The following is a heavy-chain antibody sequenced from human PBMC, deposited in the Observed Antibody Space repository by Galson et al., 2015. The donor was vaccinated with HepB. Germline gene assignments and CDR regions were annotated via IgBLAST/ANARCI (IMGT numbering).Heavy chain of an antibody. Sequence: VKVSCKVSGNSFIDYYIHWVQQTPGKGLEWMGSVDPQDGETLYGEKFQGRVTITADTSTDTAYMELSRLRDEDTAVYYCSTDVGVSTEFDPWGQGTLVTVSS. CDR1: GNSFIDYY. D-gene: IGHD2-8*01. J-gene: IGHJ5*02. CDR2: VDPQDGET. CDR3: STDVGVSTEFDP. V-gene: IGHV1-69-2*01.